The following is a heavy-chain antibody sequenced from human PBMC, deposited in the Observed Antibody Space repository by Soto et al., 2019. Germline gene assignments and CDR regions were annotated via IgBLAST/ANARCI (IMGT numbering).Heavy chain of an antibody. Sequence: VQLVESGGGVVQPGRSLRLSCAASGFTFSSYAMHWVRQAPGKGLEWVAVISYDGSNKYYADSVKGRFTISRDNSKNTLYLQMNSLRAEDTAVYYCARDMDYGDYVGYYGMDVWGQGTTVTVSS. CDR2: ISYDGSNK. V-gene: IGHV3-30-3*01. J-gene: IGHJ6*02. CDR3: ARDMDYGDYVGYYGMDV. CDR1: GFTFSSYA. D-gene: IGHD4-17*01.